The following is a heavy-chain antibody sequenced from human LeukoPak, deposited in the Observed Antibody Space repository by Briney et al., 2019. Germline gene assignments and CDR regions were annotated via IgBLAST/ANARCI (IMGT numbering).Heavy chain of an antibody. D-gene: IGHD3-10*01. V-gene: IGHV3-48*04. CDR1: GFTFSSYS. CDR2: ISSLSGTI. CDR3: ARDGYYYGSGSYYNEGYFDY. Sequence: GGSLRLSCVASGFTFSSYSMNWVRQAPGEGLEWVSYISSLSGTIYYADSVKGRFTISRDNAKNSLYLQMSSLRAEDTAVYYCARDGYYYGSGSYYNEGYFDYWGQGTLVTVSS. J-gene: IGHJ4*02.